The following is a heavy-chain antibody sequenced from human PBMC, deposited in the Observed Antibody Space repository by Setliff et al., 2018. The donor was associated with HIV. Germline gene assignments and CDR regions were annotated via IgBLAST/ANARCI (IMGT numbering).Heavy chain of an antibody. Sequence: ASVMVSCKVSGGTFSDYAVTWVRRAPGQGLEWMGGVIPVFGTGNYAQKFQGRVTITTDESTRTAYMELRSLRSEDTAVYYCARVPSPFVQEGYFDDWGQGTLVTVSS. CDR2: VIPVFGTG. J-gene: IGHJ4*01. V-gene: IGHV1-69*05. CDR1: GGTFSDYA. D-gene: IGHD3-3*01. CDR3: ARVPSPFVQEGYFDD.